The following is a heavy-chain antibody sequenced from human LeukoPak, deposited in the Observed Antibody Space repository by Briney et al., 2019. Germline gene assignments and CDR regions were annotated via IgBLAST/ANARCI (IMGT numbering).Heavy chain of an antibody. D-gene: IGHD6-19*01. CDR1: GGSIYSSNW. CDR3: ATHMTVSGTGGFDN. V-gene: IGHV4-4*02. CDR2: MSQSGST. Sequence: PSGTLSLTCTVSGGSIYSSNWWSWVRQPPGKGLEWIGEMSQSGSTHYDPSLTGRVTISVDKSNNQFSLTLNSATAADTAVYFCATHMTVSGTGGFDNWGQGTLVTVSS. J-gene: IGHJ4*02.